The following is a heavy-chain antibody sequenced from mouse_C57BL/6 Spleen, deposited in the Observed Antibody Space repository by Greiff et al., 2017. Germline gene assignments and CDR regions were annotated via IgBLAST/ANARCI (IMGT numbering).Heavy chain of an antibody. J-gene: IGHJ2*01. CDR1: GYTFTDYE. CDR2: IDPETGGT. V-gene: IGHV1-15*01. D-gene: IGHD1-1*01. CDR3: TRGLHYCGSGYVYFDY. Sequence: QVQLQQSGAELVRPGASVTMSCKASGYTFTDYEMHWVKQTPVHGLEWIGAIDPETGGTAYNQKFKGKAILTADKSSSTAYMALRRLTSEDSAVYSCTRGLHYCGSGYVYFDYWGQGTTLTVSS.